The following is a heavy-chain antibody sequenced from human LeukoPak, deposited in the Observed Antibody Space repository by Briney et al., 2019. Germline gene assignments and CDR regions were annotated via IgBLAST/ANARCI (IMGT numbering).Heavy chain of an antibody. CDR1: GYTFTSYG. CDR2: ISAYNGNT. Sequence: ASVKVSCKASGYTFTSYGISWVRQAPGQGLEWMGWISAYNGNTNYAQKLQGRVTMTTDTSTSTAYMELRSLRSDDTAVYYCARDSSSWYGESLEDAEYFQHWGQGTLVTVSS. V-gene: IGHV1-18*01. CDR3: ARDSSSWYGESLEDAEYFQH. D-gene: IGHD6-13*01. J-gene: IGHJ1*01.